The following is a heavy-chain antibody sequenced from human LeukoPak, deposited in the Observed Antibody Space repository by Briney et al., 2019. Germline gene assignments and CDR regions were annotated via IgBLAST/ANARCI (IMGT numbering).Heavy chain of an antibody. CDR2: IKSKTDGGTT. CDR1: GFTFSNAW. J-gene: IGHJ4*02. CDR3: TTTYDSSGFDY. D-gene: IGHD3-22*01. V-gene: IGHV3-15*01. Sequence: GGSLRLSCAASGFTFSNAWMSWVRQAPGKGLEWVGRIKSKTDGGTTDYAAPVKGRFTISRDDSKNTLYLQMNSLKTEDTAVYHCTTTYDSSGFDYWGQGTLVTVSS.